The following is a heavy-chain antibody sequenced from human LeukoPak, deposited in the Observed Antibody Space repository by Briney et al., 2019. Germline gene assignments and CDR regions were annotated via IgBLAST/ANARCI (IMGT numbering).Heavy chain of an antibody. CDR1: GGSISSHY. CDR3: ARAYGSGSYYKQHLDY. D-gene: IGHD3-10*01. Sequence: SETLSLTCTVSGGSISSHYWSWIRQPPGKGLEWIGYIYYSGSTNYNPSLKSRVTISVDTSKNQFSLKLSSVTAADTAGYYCARAYGSGSYYKQHLDYWGQGTLVTVSS. CDR2: IYYSGST. V-gene: IGHV4-59*11. J-gene: IGHJ4*02.